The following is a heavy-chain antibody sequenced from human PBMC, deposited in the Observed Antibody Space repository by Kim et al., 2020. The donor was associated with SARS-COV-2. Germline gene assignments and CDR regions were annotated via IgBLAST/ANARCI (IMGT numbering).Heavy chain of an antibody. Sequence: PSLKSRVTISVDTSKNQFSLKLSSVTAADTAVYYCARGAGYSSSSGNFDYWGQGTLVTVSS. V-gene: IGHV4-34*01. CDR3: ARGAGYSSSSGNFDY. J-gene: IGHJ4*02. D-gene: IGHD6-6*01.